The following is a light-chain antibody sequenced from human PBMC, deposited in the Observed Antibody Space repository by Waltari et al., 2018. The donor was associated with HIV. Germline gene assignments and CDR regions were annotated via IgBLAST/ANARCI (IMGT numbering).Light chain of an antibody. J-gene: IGKJ4*01. CDR1: EDIGNR. CDR3: QQSDSLPLT. Sequence: DIQMTQSPSSLSASVGDTVTMSCLASEDIGNRLNWYQQRPGRAPNFLIFDASTLETGVPSRFSASASGKNFTFTISGLQPEDFVTYYCQQSDSLPLTFGGGTKVDVK. CDR2: DAS. V-gene: IGKV1-33*01.